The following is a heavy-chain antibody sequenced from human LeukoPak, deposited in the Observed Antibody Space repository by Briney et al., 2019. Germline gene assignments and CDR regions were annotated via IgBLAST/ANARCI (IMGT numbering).Heavy chain of an antibody. CDR2: INPNSGGT. CDR3: ARIVVVTASIDY. D-gene: IGHD2-21*02. V-gene: IGHV1-2*02. CDR1: GYTLTGYY. Sequence: ASVKVSCKASGYTLTGYYMHWVRQAPGQGLEWMGWINPNSGGTNYAQKFQGRVAMTRDTSISTAYMELSRLRSDDTAVYYCARIVVVTASIDYWGQGTLVTVSS. J-gene: IGHJ4*02.